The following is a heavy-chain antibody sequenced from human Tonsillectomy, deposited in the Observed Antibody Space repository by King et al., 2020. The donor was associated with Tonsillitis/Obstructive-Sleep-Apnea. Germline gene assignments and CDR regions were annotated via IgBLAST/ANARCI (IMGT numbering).Heavy chain of an antibody. CDR1: GFSLSTAGVG. D-gene: IGHD4-11*01. CDR3: AHTMTTITDFDY. Sequence: TLKESGPTLVKPTQTLTLTCTFSGFSLSTAGVGVGWIRQHPGEALEWLALIYWDDDKRYSPSLKSRLTITKDTSKNQVVLTMINMDPVDTATYYCAHTMTTITDFDYWGQGTLVTVSS. CDR2: IYWDDDK. V-gene: IGHV2-5*02. J-gene: IGHJ4*02.